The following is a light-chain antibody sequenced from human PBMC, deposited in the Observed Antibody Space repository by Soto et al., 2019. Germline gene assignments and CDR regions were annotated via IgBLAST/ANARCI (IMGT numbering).Light chain of an antibody. CDR1: QSIGYW. CDR2: MAS. V-gene: IGKV1-5*03. J-gene: IGKJ1*01. CDR3: QQYSRQAT. Sequence: IQMTQSPSTLSASVGDRVTITCRASQSIGYWLAWYQQKPGKAPKPLIYMASSLESGVSPRFSGSGAGTEFTLSISSLQPDDFATYYCQQYSRQATFVQGTKVEIK.